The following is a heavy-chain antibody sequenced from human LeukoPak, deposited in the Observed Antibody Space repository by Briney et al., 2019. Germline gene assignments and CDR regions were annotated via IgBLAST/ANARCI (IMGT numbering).Heavy chain of an antibody. CDR3: ARTGYSSGWYFDY. V-gene: IGHV4-34*01. D-gene: IGHD6-19*01. CDR1: GGSFSGYY. J-gene: IGHJ4*02. Sequence: SETLSLTCAVYGGSFSGYYWSWIRQPPGKGLEWIGEINHSGSTNYNPSLKSRVTISVDTSKNQFSLKLGSVTAADTAVYYCARTGYSSGWYFDYWGQGTLVTVSS. CDR2: INHSGST.